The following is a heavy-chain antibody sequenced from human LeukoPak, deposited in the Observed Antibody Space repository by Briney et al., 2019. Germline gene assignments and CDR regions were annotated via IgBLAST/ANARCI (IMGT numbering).Heavy chain of an antibody. D-gene: IGHD3-22*01. V-gene: IGHV1-69*13. CDR1: GGTFSSYA. CDR3: AVTQYYYDSSGYPTVHWFDP. Sequence: SVKVSCKASGGTFSSYAISWVRQAPGQGLEWMGGIIPIFGTANYAQKFQGRVTITADESTSTAYMELSSLRSEDTAVYYCAVTQYYYDSSGYPTVHWFDPWGQGTLVTVSS. J-gene: IGHJ5*02. CDR2: IIPIFGTA.